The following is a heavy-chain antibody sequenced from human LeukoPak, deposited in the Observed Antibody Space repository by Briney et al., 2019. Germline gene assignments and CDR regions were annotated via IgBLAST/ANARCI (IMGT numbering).Heavy chain of an antibody. J-gene: IGHJ6*02. CDR2: IIPIPAIA. D-gene: IGHD2-15*01. Sequence: SVKVSCKASGGTFSTYAIGWVRQAPGQGLEWMGRIIPIPAIASYAQNFQGRVTITADKSTSTAYMELSSLRSEDTAVYYCARWSYCSGGSCYSDGMDVWGQGTTVTVSS. CDR1: GGTFSTYA. V-gene: IGHV1-69*04. CDR3: ARWSYCSGGSCYSDGMDV.